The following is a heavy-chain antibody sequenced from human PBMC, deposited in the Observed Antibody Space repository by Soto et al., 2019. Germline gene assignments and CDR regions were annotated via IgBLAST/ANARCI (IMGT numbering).Heavy chain of an antibody. Sequence: QVQLQESGPGLVKPSQTLSLTCTVSGGSISSGDYYWSWIRQPPGKGLEWIGYIYYSGSTYYNPSLKSRVTISVYTSPNQFSLKLSSVTAADTAVYDWASTPTVTAYYFDYWGQGTLVTVSS. CDR2: IYYSGST. D-gene: IGHD4-17*01. CDR1: GGSISSGDYY. V-gene: IGHV4-30-4*01. CDR3: ASTPTVTAYYFDY. J-gene: IGHJ4*02.